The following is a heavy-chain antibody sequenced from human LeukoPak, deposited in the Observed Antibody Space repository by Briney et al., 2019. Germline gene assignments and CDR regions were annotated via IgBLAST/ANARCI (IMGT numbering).Heavy chain of an antibody. CDR3: ARDPIAVAGKFDH. V-gene: IGHV1-69*05. CDR2: IIPIFGTA. D-gene: IGHD6-19*01. CDR1: GGTFTSYA. Sequence: SVKVSCKASGGTFTSYAISWVRQAPGQGLEWMGRIIPIFGTANYAQKFQGRVTITTDESTSTAYMELSRLRSEDTAVYYCARDPIAVAGKFDHWDRGTLVTVST. J-gene: IGHJ4*02.